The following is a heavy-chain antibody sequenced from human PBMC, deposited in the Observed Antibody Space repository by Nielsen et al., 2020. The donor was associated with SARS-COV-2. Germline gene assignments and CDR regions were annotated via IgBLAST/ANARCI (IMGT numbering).Heavy chain of an antibody. V-gene: IGHV4-34*01. CDR1: GGSFGGYY. J-gene: IGHJ1*01. D-gene: IGHD6-13*01. CDR3: ARYSSSWYEVQH. CDR2: VNYRGGT. Sequence: SETLSLTCAVYGGSFGGYYWSWIRQPPGKGLEWIGEVNYRGGTNYNPSLKSRVTIPMDASKNQFSLKLSSVTAADTAVYYCARYSSSWYEVQHWGQGTLVTVSS.